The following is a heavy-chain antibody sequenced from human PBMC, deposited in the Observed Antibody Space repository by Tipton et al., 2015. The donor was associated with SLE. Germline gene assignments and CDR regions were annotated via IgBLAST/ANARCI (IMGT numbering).Heavy chain of an antibody. J-gene: IGHJ4*02. CDR3: AREPWGTPSTRFDY. CDR1: GDSISSGSSY. D-gene: IGHD7-27*01. CDR2: VYNTGPT. Sequence: TLSLTCTVSGDSISSGSSYWSWIRRPAGKGLEWIGRVYNTGPTNYNPSLKSRVTTSVDASKNQFSLTLTSVTAADTAVYYCAREPWGTPSTRFDYWGQGIQVTVSS. V-gene: IGHV4-61*02.